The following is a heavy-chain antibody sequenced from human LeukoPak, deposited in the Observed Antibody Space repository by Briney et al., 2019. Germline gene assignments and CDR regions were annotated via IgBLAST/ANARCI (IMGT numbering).Heavy chain of an antibody. CDR3: ARSGGYSSGWTIFDY. Sequence: GRSLRLSCAASGFTSSSYAMLWVRQAPGKGLEWVAVISYDGSNKYYADSVKGRFTISRDNAKNTLYLQMNSLRTEDTAVYYCARSGGYSSGWTIFDYWGQGTLVTVSS. V-gene: IGHV3-30-3*01. CDR1: GFTSSSYA. D-gene: IGHD6-19*01. J-gene: IGHJ4*02. CDR2: ISYDGSNK.